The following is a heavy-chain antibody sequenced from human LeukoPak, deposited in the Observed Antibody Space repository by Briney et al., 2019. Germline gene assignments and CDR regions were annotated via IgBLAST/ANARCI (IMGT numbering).Heavy chain of an antibody. J-gene: IGHJ5*02. CDR3: ARGLLFSWFDP. CDR1: GGSISSGGYY. Sequence: PSQTLSLTCTLSGGSISSGGYYWSWIRQHPGKGLEWIGYIYYSGSTYYNPSLKSRVTMSVDTSKNQFSLKLSSVTAADTAVYYCARGLLFSWFDPWGQGTLVTVSS. CDR2: IYYSGST. V-gene: IGHV4-31*03. D-gene: IGHD2-21*02.